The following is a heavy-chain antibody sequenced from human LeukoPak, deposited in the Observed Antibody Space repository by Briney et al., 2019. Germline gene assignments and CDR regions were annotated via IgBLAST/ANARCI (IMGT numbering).Heavy chain of an antibody. CDR1: GFTFSIYG. CDR2: IWEDGTNI. Sequence: PGGSLRLSCAASGFTFSIYGMHWVRQAPGKGLEFVAGIWEDGTNIHYADSVMGRFTISRDNSKNTLYLQMNSLSAEDTAVYFCARAGYNSSWYEYWGQGTLVTVSS. D-gene: IGHD6-13*01. V-gene: IGHV3-33*01. J-gene: IGHJ4*02. CDR3: ARAGYNSSWYEY.